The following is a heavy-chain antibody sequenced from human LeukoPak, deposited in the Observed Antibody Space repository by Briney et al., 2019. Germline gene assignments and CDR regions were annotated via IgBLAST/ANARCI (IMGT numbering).Heavy chain of an antibody. D-gene: IGHD3-22*01. V-gene: IGHV3-30*18. CDR1: GFTFSSYG. CDR2: ISYDGSNK. CDR3: AKGRYYYDSSGYYRFDY. Sequence: PGGSLRLSCAASGFTFSSYGMHWVRQAPGKGLEWVAVISYDGSNKYYADSVKGRFTISRDNSKNTLYLQMNSLRVEDTAVYYCAKGRYYYDSSGYYRFDYWGQGTLVTVSS. J-gene: IGHJ4*02.